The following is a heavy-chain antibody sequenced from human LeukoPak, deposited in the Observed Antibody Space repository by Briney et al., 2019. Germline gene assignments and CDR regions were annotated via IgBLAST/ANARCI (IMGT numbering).Heavy chain of an antibody. CDR2: IYYSGST. CDR3: AREVYCGGDCRYYFDY. D-gene: IGHD2-21*02. V-gene: IGHV4-59*01. CDR1: GGSIRSYY. J-gene: IGHJ4*02. Sequence: PSETLSLTCTVSGGSIRSYYWSWIRQPPGKGLEWIGYIYYSGSTNYNPSLKSRVTISVDTSKNQFSLKLSSVTAADTAVYYCAREVYCGGDCRYYFDYWGQGTLVTVSS.